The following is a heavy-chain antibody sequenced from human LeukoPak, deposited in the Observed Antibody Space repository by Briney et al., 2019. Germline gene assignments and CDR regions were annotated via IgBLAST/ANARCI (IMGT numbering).Heavy chain of an antibody. J-gene: IGHJ5*02. CDR3: ARHCGNSIVVVPAALSVWFDP. D-gene: IGHD2-2*01. Sequence: SETLSLTCTVSGGSISSSSYYWGWIRQPPGKGLEWIGSIYYSGSTYYNPSLKSRVTISVDTSKNQFSLKLSSVTAADTAVYYCARHCGNSIVVVPAALSVWFDPWGQGTLVTVSS. CDR1: GGSISSSSYY. CDR2: IYYSGST. V-gene: IGHV4-39*01.